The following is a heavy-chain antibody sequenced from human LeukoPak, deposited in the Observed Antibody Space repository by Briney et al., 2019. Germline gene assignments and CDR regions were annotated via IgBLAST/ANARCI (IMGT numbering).Heavy chain of an antibody. Sequence: PGGSLRLSCAASGFTVSSNYTSWVRQAPGKGLEWVSVIYSGGSTYYADSVKGRFTISRDNSKNTLYLQMNSLRAEDTAVYYCASSYDSSGYSIDYWGQGTLVTVSS. D-gene: IGHD3-22*01. CDR1: GFTVSSNY. CDR2: IYSGGST. CDR3: ASSYDSSGYSIDY. V-gene: IGHV3-53*01. J-gene: IGHJ4*02.